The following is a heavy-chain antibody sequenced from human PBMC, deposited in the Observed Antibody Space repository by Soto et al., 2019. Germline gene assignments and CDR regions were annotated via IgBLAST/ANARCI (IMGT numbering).Heavy chain of an antibody. D-gene: IGHD3-10*01. Sequence: SVKVSCKASGFDFGSFGIQFLRQTRGRGLEWIGWIVIVSGSTNYARHFQGRVAISRDMSSSTAYLDLYDLKSDDTAVYFCSADHPHKARGWPVWGQGTTVTVSS. CDR3: SADHPHKARGWPV. J-gene: IGHJ6*02. V-gene: IGHV1-58*02. CDR2: IVIVSGST. CDR1: GFDFGSFG.